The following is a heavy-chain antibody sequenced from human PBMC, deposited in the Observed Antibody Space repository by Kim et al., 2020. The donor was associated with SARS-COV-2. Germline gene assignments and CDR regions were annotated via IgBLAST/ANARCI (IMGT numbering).Heavy chain of an antibody. Sequence: ASVKVSCKASGYTFTTYDINWVRQAPGQGLEWMGWMSPSSGKTDFAQKFQGRVTLTRNTSRSTAYMELRSLTSDDTAVYFCARGGKHSSVRYWSQGTLVT. CDR2: MSPSSGKT. J-gene: IGHJ4*02. V-gene: IGHV1-8*01. CDR3: ARGGKHSSVRY. CDR1: GYTFTTYD. D-gene: IGHD6-19*01.